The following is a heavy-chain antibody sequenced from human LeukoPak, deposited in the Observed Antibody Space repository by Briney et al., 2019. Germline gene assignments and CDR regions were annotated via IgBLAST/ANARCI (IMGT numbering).Heavy chain of an antibody. CDR2: IYYSGST. CDR3: AREGAFDI. J-gene: IGHJ3*02. Sequence: PSETLSLTCTVSGGFISSYYWSWIRQPPGKGLEWIGYIYYSGSTNYNPSLKSRVTISVDTSKNQFSLKLSSVTAADTAVYYCAREGAFDIWGQGTMVTVSS. V-gene: IGHV4-59*01. CDR1: GGFISSYY.